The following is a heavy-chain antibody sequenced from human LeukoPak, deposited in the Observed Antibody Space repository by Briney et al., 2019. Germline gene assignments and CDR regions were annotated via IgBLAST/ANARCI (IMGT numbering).Heavy chain of an antibody. CDR3: TRDPQSNWGHAFDI. J-gene: IGHJ3*02. V-gene: IGHV3-49*04. D-gene: IGHD7-27*01. CDR2: IRSKAYGGTT. Sequence: GGSLRLSCTASGFTFGDYAMSWVRQAPGKELEWVGFIRSKAYGGTTEYAASAKGRFTIPRDDSKSIAYLQMNSLKTEDTAVYYCTRDPQSNWGHAFDIWGQGTMVTVSS. CDR1: GFTFGDYA.